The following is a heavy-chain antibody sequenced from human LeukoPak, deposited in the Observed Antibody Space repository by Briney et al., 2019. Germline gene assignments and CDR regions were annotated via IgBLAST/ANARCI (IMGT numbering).Heavy chain of an antibody. J-gene: IGHJ4*02. V-gene: IGHV3-23*01. Sequence: GGSLRLSCAASGFTFSDYAMSWVRQAPGKGLEWVSAISGSGGSTYYADSVKGRFTISRDNSKNTLYLQMNSLRAEDTAVYYCAKDTLRITMVRGSLSAGYWGQGTLVTVSS. CDR1: GFTFSDYA. D-gene: IGHD3-10*01. CDR2: ISGSGGST. CDR3: AKDTLRITMVRGSLSAGY.